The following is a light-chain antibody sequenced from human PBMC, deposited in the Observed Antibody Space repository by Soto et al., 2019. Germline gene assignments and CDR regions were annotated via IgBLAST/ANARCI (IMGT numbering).Light chain of an antibody. V-gene: IGKV3-15*01. CDR2: GAS. J-gene: IGKJ2*01. Sequence: ELVMTQSPANLSASPGERATLACRASQSVSSTLAWYQQKPGQGPRLLIYGASTMYASIPARFSVSGSGTDFTLTINSLQSEYVAVDYYEHYNKWPPYTFGQGTKLEIK. CDR1: QSVSST. CDR3: EHYNKWPPYT.